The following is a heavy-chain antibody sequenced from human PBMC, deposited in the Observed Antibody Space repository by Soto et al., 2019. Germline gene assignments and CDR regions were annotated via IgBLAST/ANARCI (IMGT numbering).Heavy chain of an antibody. CDR3: ARNTSGRSFDY. CDR2: IYHSGST. CDR1: SSPINSRYY. Sequence: SETLSLTCTVSSSPINSRYYWGWIRQTPGKGLEWVASIYHSGSTHYNPSLKSRATISVDTSNNQFSLRLSSVTAADTAIYYCARNTSGRSFDYWGQGTQVTVSS. D-gene: IGHD6-19*01. J-gene: IGHJ4*02. V-gene: IGHV4-38-2*02.